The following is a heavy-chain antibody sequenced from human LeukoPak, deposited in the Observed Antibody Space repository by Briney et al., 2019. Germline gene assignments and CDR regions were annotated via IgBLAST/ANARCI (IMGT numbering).Heavy chain of an antibody. Sequence: GASVKVSCKASGYTFIGYYVHWVRQAPGQGLEWMGWINPNSGDTKYAQKFLGRVTVTSVTSTNTAYMELTRLTSDDTAVYSCARGDEYGDYRGQGTLVTVSS. CDR1: GYTFIGYY. CDR2: INPNSGDT. J-gene: IGHJ4*02. D-gene: IGHD4-17*01. V-gene: IGHV1-2*02. CDR3: ARGDEYGDY.